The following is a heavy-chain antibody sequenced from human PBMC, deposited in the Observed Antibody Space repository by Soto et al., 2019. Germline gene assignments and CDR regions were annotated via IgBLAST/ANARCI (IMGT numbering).Heavy chain of an antibody. J-gene: IGHJ6*02. CDR2: ISPYNGKT. CDR1: GYTFTSYG. CDR3: ARVLCISTRCCDPLDYGMDV. Sequence: GASVKVSCKASGYTFTSYGISWVRQAPGQGLEWMGWISPYNGKTNYAQKIQGRVTMTTDTSTSTAYMELRSLRSDDTAVYYCARVLCISTRCCDPLDYGMDVWGQGTTVTVSS. V-gene: IGHV1-18*01. D-gene: IGHD2-2*01.